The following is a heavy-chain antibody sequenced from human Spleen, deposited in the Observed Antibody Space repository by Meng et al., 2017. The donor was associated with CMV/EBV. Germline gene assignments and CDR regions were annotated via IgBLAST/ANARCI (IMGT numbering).Heavy chain of an antibody. V-gene: IGHV1-18*01. Sequence: SVKVSCKASGYTFTTYGISWVRQAPGQGLEWMGWISAYNGNTNYAQKFQGRVTMTTDTSTSTAYKELRSLRSDDTAVYYCARRWGRIVPAATDYWGQGTLVTVSS. D-gene: IGHD2-2*01. CDR2: ISAYNGNT. J-gene: IGHJ4*02. CDR3: ARRWGRIVPAATDY. CDR1: GYTFTTYG.